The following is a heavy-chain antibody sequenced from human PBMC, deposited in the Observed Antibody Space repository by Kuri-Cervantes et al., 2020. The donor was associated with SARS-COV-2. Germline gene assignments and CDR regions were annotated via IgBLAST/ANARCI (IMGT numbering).Heavy chain of an antibody. CDR3: AKDQHGIVVVVAAIDY. Sequence: GESLKISCAVSGFTFTSHAMHWVRQAPGKGLEWVALISYDGSNKFYADSVKGRFTISRDNSKNTLYLQMNSLRAKDTAVYYCAKDQHGIVVVVAAIDYWGQGTLVTVSS. CDR2: ISYDGSNK. V-gene: IGHV3-30*18. J-gene: IGHJ4*02. D-gene: IGHD2-15*01. CDR1: GFTFTSHA.